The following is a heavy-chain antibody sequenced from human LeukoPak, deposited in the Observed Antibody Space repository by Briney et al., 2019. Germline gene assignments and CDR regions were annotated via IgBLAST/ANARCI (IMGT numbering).Heavy chain of an antibody. V-gene: IGHV3-23*01. CDR2: ISGSGGST. CDR3: ARDPSIVVVPATIGWFDP. D-gene: IGHD2-2*02. CDR1: GFTFSSYA. J-gene: IGHJ5*02. Sequence: PGGSLRLSCAASGFTFSSYAMSWVRQAPGKGLEWVSAISGSGGSTYYADSVKGRFTISRDNSKNTLYLQMNSLRAEDTAVYYCARDPSIVVVPATIGWFDPWGQGTLVTVSS.